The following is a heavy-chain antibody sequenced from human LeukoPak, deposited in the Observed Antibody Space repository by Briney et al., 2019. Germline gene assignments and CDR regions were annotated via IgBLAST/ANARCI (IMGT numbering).Heavy chain of an antibody. Sequence: SETLSLTCTVSGGSISSSSYYWGWIRQPPGRGLEWIGSVYYTGASYYNPSLKSRVTISIDTSKNHFSLNLTSVTAADTAVYYCARGAPPQNWGQGALVTVSS. CDR1: GGSISSSSYY. J-gene: IGHJ4*02. V-gene: IGHV4-39*07. CDR3: ARGAPPQN. CDR2: VYYTGAS.